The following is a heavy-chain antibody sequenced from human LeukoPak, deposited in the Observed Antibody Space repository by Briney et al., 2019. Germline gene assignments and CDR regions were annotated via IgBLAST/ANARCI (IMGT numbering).Heavy chain of an antibody. J-gene: IGHJ5*02. Sequence: ASVKVSCKASGYTFTSYDINWVRQATGQGLEWMGWMNPNSGNTGYAQKFQGRVTMTRDTSISTAYMELSRLRSDDTAVYYCAREVTTVNEGWFDPWGQGTLVTVSS. CDR2: MNPNSGNT. D-gene: IGHD4-11*01. CDR3: AREVTTVNEGWFDP. V-gene: IGHV1-8*01. CDR1: GYTFTSYD.